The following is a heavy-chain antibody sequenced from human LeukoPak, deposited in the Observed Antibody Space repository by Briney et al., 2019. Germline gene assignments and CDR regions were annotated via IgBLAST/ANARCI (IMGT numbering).Heavy chain of an antibody. J-gene: IGHJ5*02. V-gene: IGHV1-2*02. CDR2: INPNSGGT. Sequence: ASVKVSCKASGYTFTSYYMHWVRQAPGQGLEWMGWINPNSGGTNYAQKFQGRVTMTRDTSISTAYMELSRLRSDDTAVYYCARDRSSSWYSSSWENWFDPWGQGTLVTVSS. D-gene: IGHD6-13*01. CDR3: ARDRSSSWYSSSWENWFDP. CDR1: GYTFTSYY.